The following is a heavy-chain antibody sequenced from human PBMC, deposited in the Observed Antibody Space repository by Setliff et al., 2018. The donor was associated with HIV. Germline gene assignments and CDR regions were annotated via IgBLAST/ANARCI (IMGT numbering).Heavy chain of an antibody. CDR3: ARFANYYHTSGYGWFDP. V-gene: IGHV3-23*01. J-gene: IGHJ5*02. Sequence: GGSLRLSCAASGFTFSSYVMTWVRQAPGKGLEWVSTIKASGDATYYADSVRGRFTISRDNAKNSLYLQMNSLRAEDTAVYYCARFANYYHTSGYGWFDPWGQGTLVTVSS. CDR1: GFTFSSYV. D-gene: IGHD3-22*01. CDR2: IKASGDAT.